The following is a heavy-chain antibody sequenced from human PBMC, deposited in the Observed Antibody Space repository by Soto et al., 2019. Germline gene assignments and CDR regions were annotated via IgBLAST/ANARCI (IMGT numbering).Heavy chain of an antibody. CDR1: GFIFSSHG. Sequence: GSLRLSCAASGFIFSSHGMSWVRQAPGKGLEWVSSVSGSGSNTYYGDSAKGRFTISKDISKNSLSLQLDSLGVEDTAVYFCVKDDGGYPSTAPHWGQGTLVTVSS. J-gene: IGHJ4*02. V-gene: IGHV3-23*01. CDR3: VKDDGGYPSTAPH. CDR2: VSGSGSNT. D-gene: IGHD3-22*01.